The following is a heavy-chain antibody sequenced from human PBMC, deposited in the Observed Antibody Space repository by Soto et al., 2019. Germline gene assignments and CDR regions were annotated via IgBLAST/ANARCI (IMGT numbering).Heavy chain of an antibody. CDR1: GFTFSSYN. J-gene: IGHJ6*03. Sequence: GGSLRLSCAASGFTFSSYNMNWVRQAPGKGLEWVSSISSSSSYIYYADSVKGRFTISRDNAKNSLYLQMNSLRAEDTAVYYCARGYCSSTSCYANSRMDVWGKGTTVTVSS. CDR2: ISSSSSYI. D-gene: IGHD2-2*01. CDR3: ARGYCSSTSCYANSRMDV. V-gene: IGHV3-21*01.